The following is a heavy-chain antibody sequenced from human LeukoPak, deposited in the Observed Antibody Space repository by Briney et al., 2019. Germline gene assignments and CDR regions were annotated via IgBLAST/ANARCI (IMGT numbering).Heavy chain of an antibody. J-gene: IGHJ4*02. CDR2: LSYDGSNK. Sequence: PGGSLRLSCAASGFTFSSYAMHWVRQAPGKGLEWVAVLSYDGSNKYYADSVKGRFTISRDNSKNTLYLQMNSLRAEDTAVYYCARAQLYYYDSSGYYLDYWGQGTLVTVSS. V-gene: IGHV3-30-3*01. D-gene: IGHD3-22*01. CDR3: ARAQLYYYDSSGYYLDY. CDR1: GFTFSSYA.